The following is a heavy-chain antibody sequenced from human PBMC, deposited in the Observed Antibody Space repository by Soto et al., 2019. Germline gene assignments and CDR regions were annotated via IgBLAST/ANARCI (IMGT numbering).Heavy chain of an antibody. CDR3: AKDPPTTGTTFDY. CDR2: INKSGGST. J-gene: IGHJ4*02. V-gene: IGHV3-23*01. D-gene: IGHD1-1*01. CDR1: GFTFSSFA. Sequence: GSLRLACTASGFTFSSFAMSWVRQAPGKGLEWVSTINKSGGSTYYADSVKGRFTISRDNSKNMLFLQINGLRAEDTAVYYCAKDPPTTGTTFDYWGRGTLVTVSS.